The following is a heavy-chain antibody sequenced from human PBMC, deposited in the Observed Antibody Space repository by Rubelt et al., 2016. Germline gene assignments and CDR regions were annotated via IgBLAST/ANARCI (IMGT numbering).Heavy chain of an antibody. J-gene: IGHJ2*01. Sequence: QVQLQQWGAGLLKPSETLSLTCAVYGGSFSGYYWSWIRQPPGKGLEWIGETNHGGSTNYNPSLKGRVTISVDTSKNQFSLKLSSVTAADTAVYYCARRRRYSGSSYWYFDLWGRGTLVTVSS. CDR3: ARRRRYSGSSYWYFDL. CDR1: GGSFSGYY. CDR2: TNHGGST. D-gene: IGHD1-26*01. V-gene: IGHV4-34*01.